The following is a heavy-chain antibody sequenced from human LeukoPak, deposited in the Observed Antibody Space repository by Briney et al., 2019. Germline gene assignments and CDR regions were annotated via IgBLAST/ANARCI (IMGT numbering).Heavy chain of an antibody. CDR2: INHSGTT. Sequence: NPSETLSLTCAVYGGSFSGYYWIWIRQPPGKGLEWIGDINHSGTTNYNPSLKSRVSILVDTSKNQFSLKLSSVTAADTAVYFCARVWHYDILTGPNGMDVWGQGTTVTVSS. D-gene: IGHD3-9*01. CDR1: GGSFSGYY. V-gene: IGHV4-34*01. J-gene: IGHJ6*02. CDR3: ARVWHYDILTGPNGMDV.